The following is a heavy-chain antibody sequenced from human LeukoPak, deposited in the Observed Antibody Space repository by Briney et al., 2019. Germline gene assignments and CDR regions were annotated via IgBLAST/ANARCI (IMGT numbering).Heavy chain of an antibody. V-gene: IGHV3-21*06. CDR2: ISSSSSYI. CDR3: ARGALGMSDRIVDVFDI. CDR1: GFIFSSYG. J-gene: IGHJ3*02. D-gene: IGHD1-14*01. Sequence: PGGSLRLSCAASGFIFSSYGMNWVRQAPGKGLEWVSSISSSSSYIYFADSVKGRFTISRDNAKNSLYLQMNSLRAEDTAVYYCARGALGMSDRIVDVFDIWGQGTRVTVSS.